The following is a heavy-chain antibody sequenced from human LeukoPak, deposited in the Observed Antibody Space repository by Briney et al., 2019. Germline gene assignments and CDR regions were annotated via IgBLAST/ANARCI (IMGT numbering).Heavy chain of an antibody. D-gene: IGHD2-2*01. J-gene: IGHJ6*04. Sequence: SVKVSCKASGGTFSSYAISWVRQAPGQGLEWMGGIIPIFGTVNYAQKFQGRVTITADESTSTAYMELSSLRSEDTAVYYCARDGYCSSTSCYRGGNYYYGMDVWGKGTTVTVSS. CDR3: ARDGYCSSTSCYRGGNYYYGMDV. V-gene: IGHV1-69*01. CDR2: IIPIFGTV. CDR1: GGTFSSYA.